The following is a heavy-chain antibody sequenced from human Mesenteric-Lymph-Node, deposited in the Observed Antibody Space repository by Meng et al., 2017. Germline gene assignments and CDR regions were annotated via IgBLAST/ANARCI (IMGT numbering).Heavy chain of an antibody. CDR1: GGSVSSGSFY. Sequence: QVRLLEAGPGLLRPSWTLSLLCTFSGGSVSSGSFYWSWIRQPPGKGLEWIGYIYYSGSTNYNPSLKSRVTISVDTSKTQFSLKLSSVTAADTAVYYCARSRILRYFDWLLWFDYWGQGTLVTVSS. J-gene: IGHJ4*02. D-gene: IGHD3-9*01. CDR3: ARSRILRYFDWLLWFDY. CDR2: IYYSGST. V-gene: IGHV4-61*01.